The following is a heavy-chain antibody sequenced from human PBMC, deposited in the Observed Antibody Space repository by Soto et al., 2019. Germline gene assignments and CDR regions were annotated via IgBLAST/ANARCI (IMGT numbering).Heavy chain of an antibody. CDR2: VYYSGST. CDR3: ARNISTHFDS. J-gene: IGHJ4*02. Sequence: SETLSLTCAVSGYSISNGDYWGWIRQAPGKGLGWIGSVYYSGSTHYEPSLRGRIAISVDTLKNQFSLRLTSVTAADTAMYFCARNISTHFDSWGQGIPVTVSS. D-gene: IGHD3-9*01. V-gene: IGHV4-38-2*01. CDR1: GYSISNGDY.